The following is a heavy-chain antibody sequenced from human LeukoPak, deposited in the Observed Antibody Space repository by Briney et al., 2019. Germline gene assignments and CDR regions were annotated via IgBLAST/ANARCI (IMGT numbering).Heavy chain of an antibody. D-gene: IGHD4-23*01. Sequence: GGSLRLSCAASGFTFRTYAMSWVRQAPGKGLEWVSTLSGSGGHAYYADSVKGRFTISRDNSKNTLYLQMNSLRAEDTAVYYCARDFDYGGSYFDYWGQGTLVTVSS. V-gene: IGHV3-23*01. CDR1: GFTFRTYA. CDR3: ARDFDYGGSYFDY. J-gene: IGHJ4*02. CDR2: LSGSGGHA.